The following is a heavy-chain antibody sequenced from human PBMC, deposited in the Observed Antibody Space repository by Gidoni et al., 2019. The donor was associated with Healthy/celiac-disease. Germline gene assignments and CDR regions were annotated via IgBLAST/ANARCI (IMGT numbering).Heavy chain of an antibody. CDR2: IYYSGST. CDR1: GGSISSGDYY. V-gene: IGHV4-30-4*01. Sequence: QVQLQESGPGLVKPSQTLSLTCTVSGGSISSGDYYWSWIRQPPGKGLEWIGYIYYSGSTYYNPSLKSRVTILVDTSKNQFSLKLSSVTAADTAVYYCARYDRGGIYAFDIWGQGTMVTVSS. J-gene: IGHJ3*02. CDR3: ARYDRGGIYAFDI. D-gene: IGHD3-22*01.